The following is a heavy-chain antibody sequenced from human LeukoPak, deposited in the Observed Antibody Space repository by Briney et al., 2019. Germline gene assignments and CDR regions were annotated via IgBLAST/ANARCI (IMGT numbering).Heavy chain of an antibody. CDR2: INHSGST. V-gene: IGHV4-4*02. Sequence: SETLSLTCAVSGGSISSSNWWSWVRQPPGKGLEWIGEINHSGSTNYNPSLKSRVTISVDTSKNQFSLKLSSVTAADTAVYYCARGGRLDWFDPWGQGTLVTVSS. CDR1: GGSISSSNW. D-gene: IGHD3-3*01. CDR3: ARGGRLDWFDP. J-gene: IGHJ5*02.